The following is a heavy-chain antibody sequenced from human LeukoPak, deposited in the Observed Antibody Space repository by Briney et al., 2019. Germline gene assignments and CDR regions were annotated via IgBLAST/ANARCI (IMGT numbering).Heavy chain of an antibody. V-gene: IGHV3-30*03. D-gene: IGHD6-19*01. CDR1: GFTFSSYG. CDR2: ISYDGSNK. CDR3: ARDRYSSGWYSEVGVFDY. J-gene: IGHJ4*02. Sequence: PGRSLRLSCAASGFTFSSYGMHWVRQAPGKGLEWVAVISYDGSNKYYADSVKGRFTISRDNSKNTLYLQMNSLRAEDTAVYYCARDRYSSGWYSEVGVFDYWGQGTLVTVSS.